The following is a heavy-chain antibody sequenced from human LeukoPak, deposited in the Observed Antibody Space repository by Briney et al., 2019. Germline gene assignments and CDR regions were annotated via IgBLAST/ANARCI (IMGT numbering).Heavy chain of an antibody. V-gene: IGHV4-4*07. Sequence: SETLSLTCAVSGASVSSNYWSWIRQSAGERLEWIGRISFSDGTNYSPSFKSRVSMSLDASKNQFSLKLTSVTAADTAVYYCARIRRHNYDWYADDSWGQGALVTVSS. CDR1: GASVSSNY. CDR3: ARIRRHNYDWYADDS. CDR2: ISFSDGT. J-gene: IGHJ4*02. D-gene: IGHD3-9*01.